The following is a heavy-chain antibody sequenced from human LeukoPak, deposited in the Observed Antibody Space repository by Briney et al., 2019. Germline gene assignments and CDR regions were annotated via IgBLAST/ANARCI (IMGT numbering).Heavy chain of an antibody. CDR2: ISGSGGST. CDR3: AKDVVSAKGLPTYYFDY. D-gene: IGHD5-12*01. V-gene: IGHV3-23*01. CDR1: GFTFSSYA. Sequence: GGSLRLSCAASGFTFSSYAMSWVRQAPGKGLAWVSAISGSGGSTYYADSVKGRFTISRDNSKNTLYLQMNSLRAEDTAVYYCAKDVVSAKGLPTYYFDYWGQGTLVTVSS. J-gene: IGHJ4*02.